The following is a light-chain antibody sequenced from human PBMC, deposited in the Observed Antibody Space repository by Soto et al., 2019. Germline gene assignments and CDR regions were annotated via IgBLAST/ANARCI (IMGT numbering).Light chain of an antibody. CDR3: RQEHVYPFT. J-gene: IGKJ3*01. CDR2: AAS. CDR1: QGIRNN. Sequence: AIQMTQSPSSLSASVGDRVTITCRASQGIRNNLGWYQQKPGKAPNLLIYAASSLQSGVPSRFSRSGSGTDFTLTISSLQPEDFAAYYCRQEHVYPFTFGPGTKVDI. V-gene: IGKV1-6*01.